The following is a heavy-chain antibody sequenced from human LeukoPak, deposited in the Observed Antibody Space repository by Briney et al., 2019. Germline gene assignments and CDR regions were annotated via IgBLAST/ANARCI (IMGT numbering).Heavy chain of an antibody. CDR1: GYTFTSYG. Sequence: ASVKVSCKASGYTFTSYGISWVRQAPGQGLEWMGWINTYNGNTNYVQKLQGRITMTTETSTSTAYMELRSLRSDDTAVYYCARDRKYYYDSSAYPWGQGTLVTVSS. CDR3: ARDRKYYYDSSAYP. V-gene: IGHV1-18*01. CDR2: INTYNGNT. J-gene: IGHJ5*02. D-gene: IGHD3-22*01.